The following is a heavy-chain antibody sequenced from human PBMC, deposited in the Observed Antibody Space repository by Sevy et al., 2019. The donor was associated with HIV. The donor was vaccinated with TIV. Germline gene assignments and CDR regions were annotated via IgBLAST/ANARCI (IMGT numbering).Heavy chain of an antibody. CDR2: ISGTGDYI. V-gene: IGHV3-23*01. CDR3: AKKMGGGSGMAFLVDF. J-gene: IGHJ4*02. Sequence: GGSLRLSCAASGFTFNSFAMGWVRQAPGKGLDWISVISGTGDYIYYADSVKGRFTISRDNSKNTLFLQMNSLRAEDTAIFYCAKKMGGGSGMAFLVDFWGQGTLVTVSS. CDR1: GFTFNSFA. D-gene: IGHD5-18*01.